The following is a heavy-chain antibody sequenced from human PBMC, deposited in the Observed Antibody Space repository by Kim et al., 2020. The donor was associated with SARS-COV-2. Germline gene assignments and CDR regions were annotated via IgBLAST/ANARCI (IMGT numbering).Heavy chain of an antibody. CDR3: AKTIAAAGHGGYYYYGMDV. V-gene: IGHV3-43*02. Sequence: GGSLRLSCAASGFTFDDYAMHWVRQAPGKGLEWVSLISGDGGSTYYADSVKGRFTISRDNSKNSLYLQMNSLRTEDTALYYCAKTIAAAGHGGYYYYGMDVWGQGTTVTVSS. J-gene: IGHJ6*02. CDR1: GFTFDDYA. D-gene: IGHD6-13*01. CDR2: ISGDGGST.